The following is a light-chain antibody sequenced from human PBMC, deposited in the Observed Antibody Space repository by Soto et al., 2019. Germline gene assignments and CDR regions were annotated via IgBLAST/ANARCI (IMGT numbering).Light chain of an antibody. V-gene: IGKV3-15*01. CDR1: ESVHSN. Sequence: EMVMTQSPATLSVSPGERVTLSCRASESVHSNLAWYQQKPGQGPSLLIYYASTRVTGVPDRFSGSGSGTEFTLPISSLQSEDFGVYYCQHYSNWPPTFGPGTKVEI. CDR2: YAS. CDR3: QHYSNWPPT. J-gene: IGKJ3*01.